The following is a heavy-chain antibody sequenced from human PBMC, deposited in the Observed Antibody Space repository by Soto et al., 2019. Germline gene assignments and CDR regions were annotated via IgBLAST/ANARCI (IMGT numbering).Heavy chain of an antibody. CDR3: ARDFEESLNYYDSSGYYLYYFDY. D-gene: IGHD3-22*01. J-gene: IGHJ4*01. Sequence: PSYTLSPTCPVSVYSISSGYYWGVIRQPPGKGLEWIGSIYHSESTYYNPSLKSRVTISVDTSENQFSLKLRSVNAADTAVYYCARDFEESLNYYDSSGYYLYYFDYWG. V-gene: IGHV4-38-2*02. CDR1: VYSISSGYY. CDR2: IYHSEST.